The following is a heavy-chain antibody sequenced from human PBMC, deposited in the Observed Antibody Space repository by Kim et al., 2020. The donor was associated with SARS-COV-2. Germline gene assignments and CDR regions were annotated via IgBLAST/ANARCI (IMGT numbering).Heavy chain of an antibody. CDR2: ISAYNGNT. CDR3: ARDKPIGVVPAAMYYYYGMDV. CDR1: GYTFTSYG. D-gene: IGHD2-2*01. V-gene: IGHV1-18*01. Sequence: ASVKVSCKASGYTFTSYGISWVRQAPGQGLEWMGWISAYNGNTNYAQKLQGRVTMTTDTSTSTAYMELRSLRSDDTAVYYCARDKPIGVVPAAMYYYYGMDVWGQGTTVTVSS. J-gene: IGHJ6*02.